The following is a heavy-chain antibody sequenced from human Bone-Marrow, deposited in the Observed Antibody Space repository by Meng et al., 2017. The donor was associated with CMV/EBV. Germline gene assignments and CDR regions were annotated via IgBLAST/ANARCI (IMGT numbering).Heavy chain of an antibody. CDR2: ISPRSDYI. Sequence: GESLKISCAASGFTFSSYSKNWVRQAPGKGLEWVSSISPRSDYINDADSVKGRFTISRDNARNSLYLQMNSLRAEDTAVYHCARYRGVDFWSGYYSFDQWGQGTLVTVSS. CDR1: GFTFSSYS. CDR3: ARYRGVDFWSGYYSFDQ. V-gene: IGHV3-21*01. J-gene: IGHJ4*02. D-gene: IGHD3-3*01.